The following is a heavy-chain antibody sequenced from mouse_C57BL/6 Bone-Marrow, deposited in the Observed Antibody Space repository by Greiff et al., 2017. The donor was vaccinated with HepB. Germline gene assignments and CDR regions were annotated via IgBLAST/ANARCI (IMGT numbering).Heavy chain of an antibody. CDR3: TRWETAQATWYAMDY. Sequence: VKLQQSGAELVRPGASVTLSCKASGYTFTDYEMHWVKQTPVHGLEWIGAIDPETGGTAYNQKFKGKAILTADKSSSTAYMELRSLTSEDSAVYYCTRWETAQATWYAMDYWGQGTSVTVSS. CDR2: IDPETGGT. V-gene: IGHV1-15*01. CDR1: GYTFTDYE. J-gene: IGHJ4*01. D-gene: IGHD3-2*02.